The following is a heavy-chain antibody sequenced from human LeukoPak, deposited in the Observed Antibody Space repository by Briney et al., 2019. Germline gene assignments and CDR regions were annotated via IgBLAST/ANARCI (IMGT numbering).Heavy chain of an antibody. D-gene: IGHD6-6*01. CDR3: AIKIAARPDYFDY. Sequence: SETLSLTCTVSGYSISSGYYWGWIRQPPGKGLEWIGSIYHSGSTYYNPSLKSRVTISVDTSKNQFSLKLSSVTAADTAVYYCAIKIAARPDYFDYWGQGTLVTVSS. CDR1: GYSISSGYY. J-gene: IGHJ4*02. V-gene: IGHV4-38-2*02. CDR2: IYHSGST.